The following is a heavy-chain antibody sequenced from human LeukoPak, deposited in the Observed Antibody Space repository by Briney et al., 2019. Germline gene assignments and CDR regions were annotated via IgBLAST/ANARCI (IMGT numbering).Heavy chain of an antibody. CDR2: INQDGTEK. CDR1: GFTFSNFW. CDR3: AGGGWYMDY. Sequence: GGSLRLSCADSGFTFSNFWMSWVRQAPGKGLEWVANINQDGTEKYYVDSVKGRFTISKDNAKNSLYLQMNSLRAEDTAVYYCAGGGWYMDYWGQGTLVTVSS. J-gene: IGHJ4*02. D-gene: IGHD6-19*01. V-gene: IGHV3-7*04.